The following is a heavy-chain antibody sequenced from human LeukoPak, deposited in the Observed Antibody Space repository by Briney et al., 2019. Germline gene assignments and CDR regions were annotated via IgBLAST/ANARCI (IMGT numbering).Heavy chain of an antibody. V-gene: IGHV4-4*07. D-gene: IGHD2-2*01. CDR2: IYTSGST. CDR3: ARSPYCSSTSCPFDY. CDR1: GGSISSYY. Sequence: SETLSLTCTVSGGSISSYYWSWIRQPAGKGLEWIGRIYTSGSTNYNPSRKSRVTMSVDTSKNQFSLKLSSVTAADTAVYYCARSPYCSSTSCPFDYWGQGTLVTVSS. J-gene: IGHJ4*02.